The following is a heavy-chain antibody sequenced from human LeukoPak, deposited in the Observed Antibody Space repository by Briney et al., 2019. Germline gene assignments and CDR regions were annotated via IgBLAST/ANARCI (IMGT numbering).Heavy chain of an antibody. V-gene: IGHV3-30*18. CDR2: ISYDGSNK. Sequence: GGSLRLSCAASGFTFSSYGMHWVRQAPGKGLEWVAVISYDGSNKYCADSVKGRFTISRDNSKNPLYLQMNSLRAEDTAVYYCAKDSGSPWVQLWLRSWGQGTLVTVSS. CDR3: AKDSGSPWVQLWLRS. J-gene: IGHJ4*02. D-gene: IGHD5-18*01. CDR1: GFTFSSYG.